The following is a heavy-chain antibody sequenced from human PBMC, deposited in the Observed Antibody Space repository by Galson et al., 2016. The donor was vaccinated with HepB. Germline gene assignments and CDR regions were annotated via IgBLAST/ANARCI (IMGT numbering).Heavy chain of an antibody. D-gene: IGHD3-10*01. Sequence: SLRLSCAASGFTVSNNYMSWVRQAPGKGLEWVSVIYSGGATKYADSVKGRFTISRDDSKNTLYLQMDNLRAEDTALYYCASAPSRGVWGQGTLVIVSS. CDR1: GFTVSNNY. J-gene: IGHJ4*02. CDR3: ASAPSRGV. V-gene: IGHV3-66*01. CDR2: IYSGGAT.